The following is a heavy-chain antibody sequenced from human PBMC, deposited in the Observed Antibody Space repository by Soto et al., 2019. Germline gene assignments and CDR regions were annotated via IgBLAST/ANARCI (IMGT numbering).Heavy chain of an antibody. D-gene: IGHD2-15*01. J-gene: IGHJ4*02. CDR2: IGHLETT. CDR3: ARRGGYASSAF. Sequence: SVPLSDRSSVAGVASVYGGYPCIWIRQSPEKGLEWLGYIGHLETTYYNPSFKSRLSLSIDRTRNQFSLSLSSMTAADKVVYYCARRGGYASSAFWGQRTQVLGFS. CDR1: GVASVYGGYP. V-gene: IGHV4-30-2*06.